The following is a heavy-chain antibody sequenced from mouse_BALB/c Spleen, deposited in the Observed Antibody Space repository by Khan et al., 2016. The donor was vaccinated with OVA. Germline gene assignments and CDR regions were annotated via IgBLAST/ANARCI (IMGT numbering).Heavy chain of an antibody. Sequence: VQLQESGAELARPGASVKMSCKASGYTFTSYTIHWIKLRPGQGLEWIGYINPNNGHTNYNQKFRDKATLTADKSSTTVYMQLSSLTSDDSAVYYEVRGAANYRNDGWFAYRGQGTLVTVSA. D-gene: IGHD2-14*01. V-gene: IGHV1-4*01. J-gene: IGHJ3*01. CDR3: VRGAANYRNDGWFAY. CDR2: INPNNGHT. CDR1: GYTFTSYT.